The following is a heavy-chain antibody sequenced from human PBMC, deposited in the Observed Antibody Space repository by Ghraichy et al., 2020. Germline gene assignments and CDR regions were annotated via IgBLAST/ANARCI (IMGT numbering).Heavy chain of an antibody. CDR1: GFTFSHHG. J-gene: IGHJ4*02. V-gene: IGHV3-30*18. D-gene: IGHD3-10*01. Sequence: GGYLRLSCEASGFTFSHHGMHWVRQAPGKGLEWVAVVSSAGSVTYYADSVKGRFTISRDNAKNSLYLQMNSLRTEDTAVYFCAKEGTLGVYSFDFWGQGTLVTVSS. CDR3: AKEGTLGVYSFDF. CDR2: VSSAGSVT.